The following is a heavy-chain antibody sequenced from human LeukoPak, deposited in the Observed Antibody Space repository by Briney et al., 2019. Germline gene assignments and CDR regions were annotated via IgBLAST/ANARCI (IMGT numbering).Heavy chain of an antibody. CDR1: GGSFSGYY. V-gene: IGHV4-34*01. Sequence: PSETLSLTCAVYGGSFSGYYWSWIRQPPGKGLEWIGEINHSGSTNYNPSLKSRVTISVDTSKNQFSLKLSSVTAADTAVYYCARNEENWTDAFDIWGQGTMVTVSS. CDR3: ARNEENWTDAFDI. CDR2: INHSGST. J-gene: IGHJ3*02. D-gene: IGHD1-1*01.